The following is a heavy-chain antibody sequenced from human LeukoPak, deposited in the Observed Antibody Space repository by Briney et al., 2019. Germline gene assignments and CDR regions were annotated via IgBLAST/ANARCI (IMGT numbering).Heavy chain of an antibody. V-gene: IGHV3-23*01. D-gene: IGHD3-22*01. CDR3: AKIRYTFDSSGYYYDSDAFDY. J-gene: IGHJ4*02. CDR2: ISGSGGST. CDR1: GFTFSSYA. Sequence: QSGGSLRLSCAASGFTFSSYAMSWVRQAPGKGLEWVSAISGSGGSTYYADSVKGRFTISRDNSKNTLYLQMNSLRAEDTAVYYCAKIRYTFDSSGYYYDSDAFDYWGQGTLVTVSS.